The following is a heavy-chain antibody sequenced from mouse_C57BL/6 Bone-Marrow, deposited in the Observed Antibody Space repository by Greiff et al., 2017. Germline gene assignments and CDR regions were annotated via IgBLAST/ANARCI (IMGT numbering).Heavy chain of an antibody. J-gene: IGHJ4*01. Sequence: EVQVVESEGGLVQPGSSMKLSCTASGFTFSDYYMAWVRQVPEKGLEWVANINSDGSSTYYLDTLKSRFIISGDNAKNILYLQMSSLKSEDTATYYCARGGLYASDYWGQGTSVTVSS. CDR1: GFTFSDYY. CDR2: INSDGSST. D-gene: IGHD2-13*01. V-gene: IGHV5-16*01. CDR3: ARGGLYASDY.